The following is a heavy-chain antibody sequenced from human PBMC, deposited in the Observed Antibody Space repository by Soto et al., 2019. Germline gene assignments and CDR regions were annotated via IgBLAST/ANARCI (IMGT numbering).Heavy chain of an antibody. CDR1: GGSISSGDYY. CDR3: ASAQSGSYYPYYYYGMDV. CDR2: IYYSGST. J-gene: IGHJ6*02. D-gene: IGHD3-10*01. Sequence: QVQLQESGPGLVKPSQTLSLTCTVSGGSISSGDYYWSWIRQPPGKGLEWIGYIYYSGSTYYNPSLKSRVTISVDTSKNQFSLKLSSVTAADTAVYYCASAQSGSYYPYYYYGMDVWGQGTTVTVSS. V-gene: IGHV4-30-4*01.